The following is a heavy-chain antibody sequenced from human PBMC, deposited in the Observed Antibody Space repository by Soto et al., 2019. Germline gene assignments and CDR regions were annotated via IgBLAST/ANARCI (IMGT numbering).Heavy chain of an antibody. J-gene: IGHJ4*02. D-gene: IGHD6-19*01. CDR2: ISAYNGNT. Sequence: ASVKVSCKASGYTFTSYGISWVRQAPGQGLEWMGWISAYNGNTNYAQKLQGRVTMTTDTSTSTAYMELRSLRSDDTAVYYCASDPSSGWYFDYWGQGTLVTVYS. CDR3: ASDPSSGWYFDY. CDR1: GYTFTSYG. V-gene: IGHV1-18*04.